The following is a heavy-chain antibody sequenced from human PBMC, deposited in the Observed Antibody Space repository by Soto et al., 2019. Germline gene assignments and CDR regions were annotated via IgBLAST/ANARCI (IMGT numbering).Heavy chain of an antibody. J-gene: IGHJ4*02. V-gene: IGHV3-30*03. D-gene: IGHD6-19*01. CDR1: GFTFSDYA. CDR3: AQGGRQWLVTCDFNY. CDR2: VSHDGRNT. Sequence: VQLVESGGGVVQPGRSLRLSCAASGFTFSDYAMHWVRQAPGKGLEWVAVVSHDGRNTHYADSVKGRFTISRDSSKNTVCVEMTGLRAVDTAVYYGAQGGRQWLVTCDFNYWGQGALVTVSS.